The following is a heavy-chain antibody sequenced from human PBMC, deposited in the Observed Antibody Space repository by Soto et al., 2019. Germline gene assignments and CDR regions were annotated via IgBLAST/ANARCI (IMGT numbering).Heavy chain of an antibody. Sequence: EVQLVESGGGLVQPGGSLRLSCAASGFTVSSNYMSWVRQAPGKGLEWVSVIYSGGSTYYADSVKGRFTISRDNSKNTRYLQMNSLRAEDTAVYYCARSTGIAVAGWYFQHWGQGTLVTVSS. CDR1: GFTVSSNY. V-gene: IGHV3-66*01. D-gene: IGHD6-19*01. J-gene: IGHJ1*01. CDR2: IYSGGST. CDR3: ARSTGIAVAGWYFQH.